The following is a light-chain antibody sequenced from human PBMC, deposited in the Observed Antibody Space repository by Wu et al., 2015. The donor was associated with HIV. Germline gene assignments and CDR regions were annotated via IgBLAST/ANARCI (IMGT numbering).Light chain of an antibody. J-gene: IGKJ2*03. Sequence: EIVLTQSPGTLSLSPGERATLSCRASQSVSSNYLAWYQQKPGQAPRLLINGASSRATGIPDRFSGSGSGTDFTLTISRLEPEDFAVYYCQQYGSSPGSFGQGTKAGDQT. CDR3: QQYGSSPGS. CDR1: QSVSSNY. CDR2: GAS. V-gene: IGKV3-20*01.